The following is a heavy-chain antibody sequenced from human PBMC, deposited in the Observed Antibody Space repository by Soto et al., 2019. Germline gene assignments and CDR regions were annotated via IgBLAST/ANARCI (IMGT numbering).Heavy chain of an antibody. J-gene: IGHJ4*02. V-gene: IGHV1-46*03. CDR1: RDGFASYY. CDR3: ARVGCSSTSCDGGALVPGDQYLDF. CDR2: INPSGGST. D-gene: IGHD2-2*01. Sequence: SVEVCSEACRDGFASYYMQWVRQAPRQGLEWMGIINPSGGSTSYAQKFQGRVTMTRDTSTSTVYMELSSLRSEDTAVYYCARVGCSSTSCDGGALVPGDQYLDFWGEGPLVTV.